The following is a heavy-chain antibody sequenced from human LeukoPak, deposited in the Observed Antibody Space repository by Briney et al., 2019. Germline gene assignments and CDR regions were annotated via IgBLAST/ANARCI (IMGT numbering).Heavy chain of an antibody. CDR2: INAGNGNT. D-gene: IGHD3-10*01. V-gene: IGHV1-3*01. CDR1: GYTFTSYA. Sequence: VASVTVSCKASGYTFTSYAMHWVRQAPGQRVEGMGWINAGNGNTKYSQKFQGRVTITRDTSASTAYMELSSLRSEDTAVYYCARFLVVRGVIRAFDIWGQGTMVTVSS. J-gene: IGHJ3*02. CDR3: ARFLVVRGVIRAFDI.